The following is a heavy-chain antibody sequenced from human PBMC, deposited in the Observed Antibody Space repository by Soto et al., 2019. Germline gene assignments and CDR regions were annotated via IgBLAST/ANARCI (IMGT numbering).Heavy chain of an antibody. Sequence: EVQLLESGGDLVQPGGSLRLSCAASGVTFTSYAMSCIRPAPGKGLEWVSAISGGGDNTYYAGSVKGRFTISRDNSKHTLYLQMNNQSAGDTAFYYCTQDGGSRDWLTVNWGQGTLVTVSS. CDR2: ISGGGDNT. J-gene: IGHJ4*02. CDR1: GVTFTSYA. D-gene: IGHD3-9*01. CDR3: TQDGGSRDWLTVN. V-gene: IGHV3-23*01.